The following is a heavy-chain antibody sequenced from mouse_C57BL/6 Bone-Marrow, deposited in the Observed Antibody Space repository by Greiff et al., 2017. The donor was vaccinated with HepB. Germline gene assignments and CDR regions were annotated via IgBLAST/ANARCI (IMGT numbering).Heavy chain of an antibody. CDR3: ARDYDYYFDY. D-gene: IGHD2-4*01. CDR2: IDPSDSYT. CDR1: GYTFTSYW. J-gene: IGHJ2*01. V-gene: IGHV1-69*01. Sequence: QVQLQQPGAELVMPGASVKLSCKASGYTFTSYWMHWVKQRPGQGLEWIGEIDPSDSYTNYNQKFKVKSTLTVDKSSSTAYMQLSSLTSEDSAVYYCARDYDYYFDYWGQGTTLTVSS.